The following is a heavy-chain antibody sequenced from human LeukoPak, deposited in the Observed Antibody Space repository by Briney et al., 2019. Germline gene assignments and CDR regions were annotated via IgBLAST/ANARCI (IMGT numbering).Heavy chain of an antibody. CDR1: GFTFNSYW. V-gene: IGHV3-7*05. CDR2: ISQDGSEK. J-gene: IGHJ4*02. CDR3: ARGGWGPDY. Sequence: GGSLRLSCAASGFTFNSYWMSWVRQAPGKGLEWVAKISQDGSEKNYVDSVKGRFTISRDNAKNSLDLQMNSLRVEDTAVYYCARGGWGPDYWGQGTLVIVSS. D-gene: IGHD6-19*01.